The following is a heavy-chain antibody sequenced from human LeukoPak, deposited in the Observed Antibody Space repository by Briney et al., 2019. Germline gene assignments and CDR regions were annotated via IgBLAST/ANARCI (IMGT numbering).Heavy chain of an antibody. V-gene: IGHV1-24*01. CDR3: ATVLSEVGATLFDY. Sequence: ASVKVSCKVSGYTLTELSMHWVRQAPGKGLEWMGGFDPGDGETIYAQKFQGRVTMTEDTSTDTAYMELSSLRSEDTAVYYCATVLSEVGATLFDYWGQGTLVTVSS. J-gene: IGHJ4*02. D-gene: IGHD1-26*01. CDR2: FDPGDGET. CDR1: GYTLTELS.